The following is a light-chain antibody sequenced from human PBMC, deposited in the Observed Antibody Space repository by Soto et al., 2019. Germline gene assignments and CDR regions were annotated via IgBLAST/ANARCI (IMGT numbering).Light chain of an antibody. J-gene: IGKJ2*01. CDR1: QSVSSN. CDR2: GAS. Sequence: DIVLTQSPATLSVSPGERVTLSCRASQSVSSNLAWYHHKPGQAPRLLIYGASTRATGIPARFSGSGSGTEFTLTISSLQSEDFAVYYCQQYNNWPRAFGQGTKLEIK. CDR3: QQYNNWPRA. V-gene: IGKV3-15*01.